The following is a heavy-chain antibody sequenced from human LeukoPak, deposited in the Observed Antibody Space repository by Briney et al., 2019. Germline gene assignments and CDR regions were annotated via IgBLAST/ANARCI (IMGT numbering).Heavy chain of an antibody. Sequence: GASVKVSCKASGCTFTGYYMHWVRQAPGQGLEWMGWINPNSGGTNYAQKFQGRVTMTRDTSISTAYMELSRLRSDDTAVYYCARGVGATGNWFDPWGQGTLVTVSS. CDR1: GCTFTGYY. D-gene: IGHD1-26*01. CDR3: ARGVGATGNWFDP. J-gene: IGHJ5*02. V-gene: IGHV1-2*02. CDR2: INPNSGGT.